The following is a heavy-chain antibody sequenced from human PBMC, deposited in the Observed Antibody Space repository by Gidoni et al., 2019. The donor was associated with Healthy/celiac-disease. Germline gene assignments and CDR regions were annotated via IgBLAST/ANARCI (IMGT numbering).Heavy chain of an antibody. CDR1: GYTFTSYA. D-gene: IGHD3-16*01. J-gene: IGHJ6*02. Sequence: QVQLVQSGSELKKPGASVKVSCKASGYTFTSYAMNWVRQAPGQGLEWMGWINTNTGNPTYAQGFTGRFVLALDTSVSKAYLQISSLKAEDTAVYYGARANYDGYYYYYYYGMDVWGQGTTVTVSS. V-gene: IGHV7-4-1*02. CDR2: INTNTGNP. CDR3: ARANYDGYYYYYYYGMDV.